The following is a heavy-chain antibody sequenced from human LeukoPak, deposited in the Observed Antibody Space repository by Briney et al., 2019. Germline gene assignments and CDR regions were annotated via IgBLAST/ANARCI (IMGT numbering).Heavy chain of an antibody. Sequence: ASVKVSCKASGGTFSSYAISWVRQAPGQGLEWMGWISAYNGNTNYAQKLQGRVTMTTDTSTSTAYMELSRLRSDDTAVYYCARGGPIVVVPAAMTAGPNWFDPWGQGTLVTVSS. V-gene: IGHV1-18*01. CDR2: ISAYNGNT. CDR3: ARGGPIVVVPAAMTAGPNWFDP. D-gene: IGHD2-2*01. J-gene: IGHJ5*02. CDR1: GGTFSSYA.